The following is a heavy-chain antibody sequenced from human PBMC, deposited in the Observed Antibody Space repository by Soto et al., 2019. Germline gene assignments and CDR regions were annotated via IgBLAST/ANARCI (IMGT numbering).Heavy chain of an antibody. D-gene: IGHD2-21*02. CDR3: ARGGGDPRVVTAMPFDY. CDR2: IIPFLDTP. J-gene: IGHJ4*02. V-gene: IGHV1-69*06. Sequence: QVQLVQSGAEVKKPGSSVKVSCKASGDTFSLYTLSWVRQAPGQGLEWLGGIIPFLDTPTYAQRFQGRVTITADKSTSTTYMELRSLRSDDTAVYYCARGGGDPRVVTAMPFDYWGQGTLVTVSS. CDR1: GDTFSLYT.